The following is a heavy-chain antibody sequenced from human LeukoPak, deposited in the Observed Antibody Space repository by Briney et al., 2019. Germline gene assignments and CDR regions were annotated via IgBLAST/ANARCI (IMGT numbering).Heavy chain of an antibody. D-gene: IGHD4-17*01. V-gene: IGHV1-69*04. CDR1: GGTFSSYA. CDR3: ARERSADDYGVYYYYGMDV. Sequence: SVKVSCKASGGTFSSYAISWVRQAPGQGLEWMGRIIPILGIANYAQKFQGRVTITAEKSTSTAYMELSSLRSEDTAVYYCARERSADDYGVYYYYGMDVWGQGTTVTVSS. J-gene: IGHJ6*02. CDR2: IIPILGIA.